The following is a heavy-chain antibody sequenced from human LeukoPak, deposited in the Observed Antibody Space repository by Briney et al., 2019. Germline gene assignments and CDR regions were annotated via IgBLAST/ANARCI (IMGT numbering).Heavy chain of an antibody. CDR1: GFIFSNDA. Sequence: GRSLRLSCAASGFIFSNDAMHWVRQAPGKGLEWVASIKHDGSEKYYVDSVRGRFTISRDNTMNSLYLQMSSLRAEDTAVYYCATDRGWRTSGYYLYYFEYWGQGTLVTYSS. V-gene: IGHV3-7*01. J-gene: IGHJ4*02. CDR2: IKHDGSEK. D-gene: IGHD3-3*01. CDR3: ATDRGWRTSGYYLYYFEY.